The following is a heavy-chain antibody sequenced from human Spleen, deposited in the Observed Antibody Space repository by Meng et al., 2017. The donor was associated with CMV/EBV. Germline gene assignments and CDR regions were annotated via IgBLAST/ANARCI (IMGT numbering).Heavy chain of an antibody. J-gene: IGHJ1*01. Sequence: SETLSLTCAVYGGSFSGYHWSWIRQPPGKELEWIGEINPRGSTKNNPSLNSRVTISLDTSKNQFSLKLSSVTAADTAVYYCARHFDNSDYYLVFQIWGQGTLVTVSS. CDR1: GGSFSGYH. D-gene: IGHD3-22*01. CDR2: INPRGST. CDR3: ARHFDNSDYYLVFQI. V-gene: IGHV4-34*01.